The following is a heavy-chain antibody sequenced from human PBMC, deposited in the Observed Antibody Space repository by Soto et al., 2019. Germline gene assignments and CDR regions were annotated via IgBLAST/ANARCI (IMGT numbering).Heavy chain of an antibody. D-gene: IGHD3-10*01. CDR1: GGSISSGGYY. V-gene: IGHV4-31*03. Sequence: PSETLSLTCTVSGGSISSGGYYWSWIRQHPGKGLEWIGYIYYSGSTYYNPSLKSRVTISVDTSKNQFSLKLSSVTAADTATYYCARVIYDPGAYYWFDAWGQGTLVTVSS. CDR2: IYYSGST. CDR3: ARVIYDPGAYYWFDA. J-gene: IGHJ5*02.